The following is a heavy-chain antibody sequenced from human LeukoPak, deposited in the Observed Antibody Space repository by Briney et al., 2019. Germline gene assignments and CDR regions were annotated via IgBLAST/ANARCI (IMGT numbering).Heavy chain of an antibody. CDR3: ARGDRSGWYVARY. Sequence: PGGSLRLSCAASGFTFSSYAMSWIRQPPGKGLEWIGEISHGGSPNYNPSLKSRVAISVDTSKNQFSLRLSSVTAADTAVYYCARGDRSGWYVARYWGQGTLVTVSS. V-gene: IGHV4-34*01. J-gene: IGHJ4*02. CDR2: ISHGGSP. D-gene: IGHD6-19*01. CDR1: GFTFSSYA.